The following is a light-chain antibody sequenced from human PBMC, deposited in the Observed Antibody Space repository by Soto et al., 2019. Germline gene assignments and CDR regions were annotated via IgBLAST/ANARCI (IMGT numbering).Light chain of an antibody. V-gene: IGKV3-20*01. Sequence: EVVLTQSPGTLSLSPGERATLSCRASQSVTNSYLAWYQQKPGQAPRLLIYGASRRATDIPDRFSGSGSETDFTLTITRVEPDDFAVYYCNDYGNSRTFGQGTKVDIK. CDR2: GAS. CDR3: NDYGNSRT. J-gene: IGKJ1*01. CDR1: QSVTNSY.